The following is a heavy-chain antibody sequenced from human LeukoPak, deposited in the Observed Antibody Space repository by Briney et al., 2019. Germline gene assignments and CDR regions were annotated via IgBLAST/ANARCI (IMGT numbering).Heavy chain of an antibody. J-gene: IGHJ4*02. D-gene: IGHD5-24*01. CDR3: ARLRDGYKSPRGFDY. CDR2: IYPGDSDT. CDR1: GYSFTSYW. Sequence: GESLKISCKGSGYSFTSYWIGWVRQMPGKGLEWMGIIYPGDSDTRYSPSFQGEVTISADKSISTAYLQWSSLKASDTAMYYCARLRDGYKSPRGFDYWGQGTLVTVSS. V-gene: IGHV5-51*01.